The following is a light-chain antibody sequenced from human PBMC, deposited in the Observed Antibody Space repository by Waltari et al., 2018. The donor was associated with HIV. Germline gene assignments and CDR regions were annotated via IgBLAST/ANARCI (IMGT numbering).Light chain of an antibody. CDR3: LLSYSGASWV. Sequence: QAAVTQAPSLTVPPGGTVTPTCATTTGVVPTGHSRTWFQQKPGLAPTTLIFDTSNKHYWTPARFAGSLLGGKAALTLSGAQPDDEAEYYCLLSYSGASWVFGGGTKVTVL. CDR2: DTS. V-gene: IGLV7-46*01. J-gene: IGLJ3*02. CDR1: TGVVPTGHS.